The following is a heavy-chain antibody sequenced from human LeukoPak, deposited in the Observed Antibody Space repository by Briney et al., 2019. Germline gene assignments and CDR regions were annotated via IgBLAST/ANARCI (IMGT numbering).Heavy chain of an antibody. D-gene: IGHD5-12*01. V-gene: IGHV3-7*03. Sequence: PGGSLRLSCAASRFTFNRYWMSWVRQAPGKGLEWVANIKEDGSEKNYVDSVKGRITISRDNAKNSLYLQMNSLRVEDMAVYYCARGVIGYRDAFDIWGQGAMVTVSS. CDR1: RFTFNRYW. CDR3: ARGVIGYRDAFDI. CDR2: IKEDGSEK. J-gene: IGHJ3*02.